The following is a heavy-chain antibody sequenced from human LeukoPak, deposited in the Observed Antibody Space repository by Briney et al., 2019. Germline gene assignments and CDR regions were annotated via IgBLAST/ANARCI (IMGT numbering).Heavy chain of an antibody. CDR1: GIGFYNYW. Sequence: GGSLRLSCAASGIGFYNYWMRWVRQAPGKGLEWLSRVTSDGSDTVYADSVKGRFTISRDNARTTVYLQMSSLRLDDTATYYCATGLGHYYDYWGQGSLVTVSS. D-gene: IGHD2-8*02. J-gene: IGHJ4*02. CDR3: ATGLGHYYDY. CDR2: VTSDGSDT. V-gene: IGHV3-74*01.